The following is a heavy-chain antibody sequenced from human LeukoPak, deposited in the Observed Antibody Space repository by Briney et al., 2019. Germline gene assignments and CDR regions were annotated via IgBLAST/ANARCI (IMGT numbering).Heavy chain of an antibody. J-gene: IGHJ4*02. V-gene: IGHV4-59*08. Sequence: PSETLSLTCAVSGGSINSHYWGWIRQPPGKGPQWIGDIYYTGKINYNPSLKSRVTITLDTSKDHLSLNLTSVLAADTAIYYCVRRDTGWNYFDYWGQGILVTVSS. CDR3: VRRDTGWNYFDY. D-gene: IGHD6-19*01. CDR1: GGSINSHY. CDR2: IYYTGKI.